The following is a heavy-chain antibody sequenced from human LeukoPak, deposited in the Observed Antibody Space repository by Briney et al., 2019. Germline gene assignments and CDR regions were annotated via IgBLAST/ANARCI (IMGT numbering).Heavy chain of an antibody. CDR1: GYTFTDYY. CDR2: VDPEDGET. D-gene: IGHD3-22*01. CDR3: ATVTYYDSSGYYYTVHWYFDL. Sequence: GASVKVSCKASGYTFTDYYMHWVQQAPGKGLEWMGRVDPEDGETIYAQKFQGRVTMTEDTSTDTAYMELSSLRSEDTAVYYCATVTYYDSSGYYYTVHWYFDLWGRGTLVTVSS. V-gene: IGHV1-69-2*01. J-gene: IGHJ2*01.